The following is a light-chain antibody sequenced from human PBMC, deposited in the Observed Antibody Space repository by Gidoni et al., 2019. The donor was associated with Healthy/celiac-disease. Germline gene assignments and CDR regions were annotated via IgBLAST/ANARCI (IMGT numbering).Light chain of an antibody. CDR1: PDIRNY. J-gene: IGKJ2*01. Sequence: DIQMTQSPSSLSATVGDRVTITSQASPDIRNYLNWYQQKPGQAPKLLIYDASNWETGVPARFSGSRSGTDFSFTISSLQPEDIAKYYCQQYDSPPYTFGPGTKLEIK. V-gene: IGKV1-33*01. CDR3: QQYDSPPYT. CDR2: DAS.